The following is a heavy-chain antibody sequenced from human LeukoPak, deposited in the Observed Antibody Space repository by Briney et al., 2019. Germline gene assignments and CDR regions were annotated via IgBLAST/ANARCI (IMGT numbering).Heavy chain of an antibody. CDR1: RDSISGYS. D-gene: IGHD6-19*01. Sequence: SETLSLTCTVSRDSISGYSWSWIRQSPGGGLEWIGYIYYSGDTAYNPSLRSRVTMSVDTSKNQFSLKLSSVTAADTAVYYCARVRSFLSGSFDYWGQGTLVTVSS. V-gene: IGHV4-59*12. J-gene: IGHJ4*02. CDR2: IYYSGDT. CDR3: ARVRSFLSGSFDY.